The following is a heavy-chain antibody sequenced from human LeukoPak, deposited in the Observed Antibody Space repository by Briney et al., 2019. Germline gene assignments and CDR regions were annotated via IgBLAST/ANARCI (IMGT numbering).Heavy chain of an antibody. CDR3: ARGSTARRYNWFDP. J-gene: IGHJ5*02. CDR1: GGSFSGYY. Sequence: PSETLSLTCAVYGGSFSGYYWSWIRQPPGKGLEWIGEINHSGSTNYNPSLKSRVTVSVDTSKNQFSLKLSSVTAADTAVYYCARGSTARRYNWFDPWGQGTLVTVSS. V-gene: IGHV4-34*01. D-gene: IGHD4-11*01. CDR2: INHSGST.